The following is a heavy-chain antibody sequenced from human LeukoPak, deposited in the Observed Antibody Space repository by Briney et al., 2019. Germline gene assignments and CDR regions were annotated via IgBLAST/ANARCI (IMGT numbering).Heavy chain of an antibody. CDR1: GYTFTGYY. Sequence: ASVKVSCKASGYTFTGYYIHWVRQAPGQGLEWMGWINPNSGGTNYAQKFQGRVTMTRDTSISTAYMELSRLRSDDTAVYYCAKIYGDYEGYYFDYWGQGTLVTVSS. CDR3: AKIYGDYEGYYFDY. J-gene: IGHJ4*02. V-gene: IGHV1-2*02. D-gene: IGHD4-17*01. CDR2: INPNSGGT.